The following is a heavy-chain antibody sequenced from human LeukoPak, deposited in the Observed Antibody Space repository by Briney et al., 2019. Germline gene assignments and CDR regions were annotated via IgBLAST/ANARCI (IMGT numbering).Heavy chain of an antibody. V-gene: IGHV4-39*01. J-gene: IGHJ6*02. CDR3: ARQTNPLRYFDWLQYYYYGMDV. D-gene: IGHD3-9*01. CDR1: GGSISSSSYY. CDR2: TYYSGST. Sequence: SETLSLTCTVSGGSISSSSYYWGWIRQPPGKGLEWIGSTYYSGSTYYNPSLKSRVTISVDTSKNQFSLKLSSVTAADTAVYYCARQTNPLRYFDWLQYYYYGMDVWGQGTTVTVSS.